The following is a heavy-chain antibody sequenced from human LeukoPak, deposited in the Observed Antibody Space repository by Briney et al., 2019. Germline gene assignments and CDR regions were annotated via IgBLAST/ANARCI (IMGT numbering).Heavy chain of an antibody. Sequence: SETLSLTCAVYGGSFSGYYWSWIRQPPGKGLEWIGEINHSGSTNYNPSLKSRVTISVDTSKNQFSLKLSSVTAADTAVYYCARRRGYSYGYYYYMDVWGKGTTVTISS. CDR2: INHSGST. J-gene: IGHJ6*03. CDR1: GGSFSGYY. D-gene: IGHD5-18*01. V-gene: IGHV4-34*01. CDR3: ARRRGYSYGYYYYMDV.